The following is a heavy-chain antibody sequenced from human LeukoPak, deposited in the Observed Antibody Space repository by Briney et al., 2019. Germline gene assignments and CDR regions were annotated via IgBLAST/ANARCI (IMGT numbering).Heavy chain of an antibody. V-gene: IGHV3-23*01. CDR3: AKDEGGGYSSGLTIDY. CDR2: ISGSGGST. D-gene: IGHD6-19*01. CDR1: GFTFSSYA. J-gene: IGHJ4*02. Sequence: GGSLRLSWAASGFTFSSYAMSWVRQAPGQGLEWVSAISGSGGSTYYADSVKGRFTISRDNSKNRLYLQMNSLRAEDTAVYYCAKDEGGGYSSGLTIDYWGQGTLVTVSS.